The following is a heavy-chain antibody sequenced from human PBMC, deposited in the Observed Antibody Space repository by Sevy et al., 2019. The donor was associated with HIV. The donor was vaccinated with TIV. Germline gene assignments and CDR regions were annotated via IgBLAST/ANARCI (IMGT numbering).Heavy chain of an antibody. J-gene: IGHJ4*02. V-gene: IGHV3-30*09. Sequence: GGTLRLSCSVSGFNFSTYAMHWVRQAPGKGLEWVAVISSDVIRKYYGTSVRGRVAMSRDKSNNTLSVQMNSLRIEDTAVYYCAREARGDAALPDYWGQGTLVTVSS. CDR1: GFNFSTYA. CDR3: AREARGDAALPDY. D-gene: IGHD3-16*01. CDR2: ISSDVIRK.